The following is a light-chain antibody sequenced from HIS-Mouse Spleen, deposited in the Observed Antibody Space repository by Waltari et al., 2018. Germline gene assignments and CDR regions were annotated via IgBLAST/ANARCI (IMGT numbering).Light chain of an antibody. J-gene: IGKJ1*01. V-gene: IGKV1-6*01. CDR1: KGIGND. Sequence: AIQMTQSPSSLSASVGDRVTITCRAIKGIGNDLGWYQQKPGKAPKLLIHAASSLQSGVPSRFRGSGSGTDFTLTISSLKPEDFATYYCRQDYNYPRTFGQGTKVEIK. CDR2: AAS. CDR3: RQDYNYPRT.